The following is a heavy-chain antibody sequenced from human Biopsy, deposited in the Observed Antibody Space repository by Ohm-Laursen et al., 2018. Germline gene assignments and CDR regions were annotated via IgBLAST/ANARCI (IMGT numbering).Heavy chain of an antibody. Sequence: TLSLTCSVSGGSMTGYDWNWIRLAPGKGLEWIGYIYYSGGTKYNPSLASRVTFSVDMSKSQFSLKLYSVTAADAAVYYCARVEAGTYDALDIWGQGTLVAVSA. D-gene: IGHD1-26*01. CDR2: IYYSGGT. CDR1: GGSMTGYD. CDR3: ARVEAGTYDALDI. J-gene: IGHJ3*02. V-gene: IGHV4-59*01.